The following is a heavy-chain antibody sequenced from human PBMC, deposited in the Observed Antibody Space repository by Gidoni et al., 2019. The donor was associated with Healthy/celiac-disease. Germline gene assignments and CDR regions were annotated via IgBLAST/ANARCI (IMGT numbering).Heavy chain of an antibody. J-gene: IGHJ6*02. CDR1: GFTFSSYA. CDR2: ISGSGGST. D-gene: IGHD5-12*01. Sequence: EVQLLESGGGLVQPGGSLRLSCAASGFTFSSYAMSWVRQAPGKGLEWVSAISGSGGSTYYADSVKGRFTISRDNSENTLYLQMNSLRAEDTAVYYCAKDSGIVATFPYYGMDVWGQGTTVTVSS. CDR3: AKDSGIVATFPYYGMDV. V-gene: IGHV3-23*01.